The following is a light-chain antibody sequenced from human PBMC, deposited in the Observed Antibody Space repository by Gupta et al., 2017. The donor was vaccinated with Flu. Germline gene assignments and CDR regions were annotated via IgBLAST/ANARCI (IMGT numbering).Light chain of an antibody. Sequence: ERATRSCRASQSMSSNLAWDQQKPGQAPRLLIYGASTRATGIPARFSGSGSGTEFTLTISSLQSEDFAVYYCQQYNSWPPYTFGQGTKLEIK. CDR3: QQYNSWPPYT. V-gene: IGKV3-15*01. J-gene: IGKJ2*01. CDR1: QSMSSN. CDR2: GAS.